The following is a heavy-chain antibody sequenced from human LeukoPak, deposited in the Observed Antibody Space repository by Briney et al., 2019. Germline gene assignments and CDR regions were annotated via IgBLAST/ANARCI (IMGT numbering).Heavy chain of an antibody. CDR3: TALWGFAFDI. V-gene: IGHV3-15*01. CDR1: GFTFSNAW. CDR2: IKSKTDGGTT. D-gene: IGHD7-27*01. J-gene: IGHJ3*02. Sequence: GGSLRLSCAASGFTFSNAWLNWVRQAPGKGLEWVGHIKSKTDGGTTDYAAPVKGRFTISRDDSKNTLYPHMSSLKTEDTAVYYCTALWGFAFDIWGQGTLVTVFS.